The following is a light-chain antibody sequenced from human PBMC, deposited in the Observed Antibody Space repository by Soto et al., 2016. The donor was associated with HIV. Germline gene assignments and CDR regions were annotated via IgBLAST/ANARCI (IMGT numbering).Light chain of an antibody. CDR3: MQALQTPLT. CDR2: LGS. V-gene: IGKV2-28*01. Sequence: DIVMTQSPLSLTVISGEPASISCRSSQSLLHSNGYYYLTWYLQKSGQSPRRLIYLGSTRASGVPDRFSGSGSGTDFTLKISRVEADDVGVYYCMQALQTPLTFGQGTRLEIK. J-gene: IGKJ5*01. CDR1: QSLLHSNGYYY.